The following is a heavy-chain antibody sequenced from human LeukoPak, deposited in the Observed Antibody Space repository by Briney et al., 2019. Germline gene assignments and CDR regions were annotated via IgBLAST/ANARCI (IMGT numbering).Heavy chain of an antibody. J-gene: IGHJ6*02. CDR1: GGSISSYY. V-gene: IGHV4-59*08. Sequence: SETLSLTCTVSGGSISSYYWSWIRQPPGKGLEWIGYIYYSGSTNYNPSLKSRVTISVDTSKNQFSLKLSSVTAADTAVYYGASSSIAARPHYYYGMDVWGQGTTVTVSS. CDR2: IYYSGST. CDR3: ASSSIAARPHYYYGMDV. D-gene: IGHD6-6*01.